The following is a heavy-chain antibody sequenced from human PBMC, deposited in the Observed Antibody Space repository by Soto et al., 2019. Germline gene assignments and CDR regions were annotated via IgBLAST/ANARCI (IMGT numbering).Heavy chain of an antibody. CDR2: INPNSGNI. CDR3: ARGRASGSYYLLDY. D-gene: IGHD3-10*01. V-gene: IGHV1-8*01. Sequence: GASVKVSCKASGNTFTSYDINWVRQATGHGLEWMGWINPNSGNIGYAQKFQGRVTMTRDTAIRTAYMKVSRLRSDDTAVYYCARGRASGSYYLLDYWGQGTLVTVSS. J-gene: IGHJ4*02. CDR1: GNTFTSYD.